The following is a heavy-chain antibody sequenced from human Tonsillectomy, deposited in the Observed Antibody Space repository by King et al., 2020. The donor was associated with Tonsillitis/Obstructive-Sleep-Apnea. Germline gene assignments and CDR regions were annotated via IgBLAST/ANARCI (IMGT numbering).Heavy chain of an antibody. Sequence: VQLVESGGGVVQPGRSLRLSCAASGFTFSSYAMYWVRQAPGKGLEWVAVIWYDGSNKYYADSVKGRFTIYRDNSKNILYLQMNSLRAEDTAVYYCAGGGSLEWLSEQYYHYYMDVWGKGTTVTVSS. V-gene: IGHV3-33*01. J-gene: IGHJ6*03. CDR2: IWYDGSNK. D-gene: IGHD3-3*01. CDR3: AGGGSLEWLSEQYYHYYMDV. CDR1: GFTFSSYA.